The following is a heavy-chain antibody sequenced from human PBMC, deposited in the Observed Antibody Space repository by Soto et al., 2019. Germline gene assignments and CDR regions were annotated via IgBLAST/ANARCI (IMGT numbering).Heavy chain of an antibody. J-gene: IGHJ6*02. CDR1: GFDFSIYE. D-gene: IGHD3-16*01. CDR3: ARDGGTDYYGMDV. V-gene: IGHV3-48*03. Sequence: EVQLVESGGGLVQPGGSLRLSCAASGFDFSIYEMDWVRQAPGMGLEWISYITSGGTTIFYADSVKGRFTISTDNAKNSLFLQMNSLRAEDTAVYYCARDGGTDYYGMDVWGRGTTVTVSS. CDR2: ITSGGTTI.